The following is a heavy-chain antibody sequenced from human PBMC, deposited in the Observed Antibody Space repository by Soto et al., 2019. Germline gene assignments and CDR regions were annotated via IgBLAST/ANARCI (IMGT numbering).Heavy chain of an antibody. CDR2: VKSIADAGTT. J-gene: IGHJ4*02. Sequence: GGSLRLSCAASGITFSDAWMTWVRQVPGKGLEWVGRVKSIADAGTTTYAAPVKGRFSISRDDSNSTLFLQMNSLKIEDTAVYYCTTGRYTFGLDSWGRGILVTVSS. CDR3: TTGRYTFGLDS. D-gene: IGHD3-16*01. CDR1: GITFSDAW. V-gene: IGHV3-15*01.